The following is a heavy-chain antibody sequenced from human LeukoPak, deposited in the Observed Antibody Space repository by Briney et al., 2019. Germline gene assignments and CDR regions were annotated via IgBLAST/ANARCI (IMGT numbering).Heavy chain of an antibody. V-gene: IGHV4-59*01. CDR3: ARDGNRRRDGYNVFDY. CDR1: GGSISSYY. D-gene: IGHD5-24*01. Sequence: PSETLSLTCTVSGGSISSYYWSWIRQPPGKGLEWIGYIYYSGSTNYNPSLKSRVTISVDTSKNQFSLKLSSVTAADTAVYYCARDGNRRRDGYNVFDYWGQGTPVTVSS. CDR2: IYYSGST. J-gene: IGHJ4*02.